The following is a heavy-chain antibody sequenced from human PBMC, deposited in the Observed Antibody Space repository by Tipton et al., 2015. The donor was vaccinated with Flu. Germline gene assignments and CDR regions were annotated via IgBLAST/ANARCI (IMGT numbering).Heavy chain of an antibody. Sequence: LRLSCTVSGGSISSYYWSWIRQPPGKGLEWIGYIYYSGSTNYNPSLKSRVTISVDTSKNQFSLKLSSVTAADTAVYYCARECGGDCYSNWFDPWGQGTLVTVSP. CDR1: GGSISSYY. V-gene: IGHV4-59*12. D-gene: IGHD2-21*02. J-gene: IGHJ5*02. CDR3: ARECGGDCYSNWFDP. CDR2: IYYSGST.